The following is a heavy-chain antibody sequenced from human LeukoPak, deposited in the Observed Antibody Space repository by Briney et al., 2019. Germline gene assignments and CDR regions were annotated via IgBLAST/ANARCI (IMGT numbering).Heavy chain of an antibody. D-gene: IGHD6-19*01. Sequence: GESLKISCKASGYSFTSYWIGWVRQMPGKGLEWMGITYPSDSDTRYSPSFQGQVTISVDKSISTAYLQWSSLKASDTAIYYCARHVGSSGWYVWGQGTLVTVSP. CDR2: TYPSDSDT. J-gene: IGHJ4*02. CDR1: GYSFTSYW. V-gene: IGHV5-51*01. CDR3: ARHVGSSGWYV.